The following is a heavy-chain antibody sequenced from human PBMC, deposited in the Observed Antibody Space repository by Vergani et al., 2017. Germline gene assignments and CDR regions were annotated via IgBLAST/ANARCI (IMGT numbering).Heavy chain of an antibody. CDR3: AKDLAFYGDYHGPLEY. V-gene: IGHV3-23*01. J-gene: IGHJ4*02. CDR1: GFTFSSFA. Sequence: EVQLLESGGGLVQPGGSLRLSCAASGFTFSSFALSWVRQAPGKGLEWVSSISVSGNSLYYTDSVKGRFSISRDNSKNTLYLQMNSLRAEDTAVYYCAKDLAFYGDYHGPLEYWGQGTLVTVSS. D-gene: IGHD4-17*01. CDR2: ISVSGNSL.